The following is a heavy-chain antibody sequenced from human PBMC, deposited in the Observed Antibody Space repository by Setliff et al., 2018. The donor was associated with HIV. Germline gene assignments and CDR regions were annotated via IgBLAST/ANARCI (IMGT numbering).Heavy chain of an antibody. CDR3: AIYPFSRGSNYVSPDYFYAMDV. Sequence: VASVKVSCKGSGYIFSNYDINWVRQAPGQGLEWMGWINPATGKTGYAQEFQGRVTITADEPTSTAYMELSSLRSEDTAVYYCAIYPFSRGSNYVSPDYFYAMDVWGQGTTVTVSS. V-gene: IGHV1-8*01. CDR1: GYIFSNYD. J-gene: IGHJ6*02. D-gene: IGHD4-4*01. CDR2: INPATGKT.